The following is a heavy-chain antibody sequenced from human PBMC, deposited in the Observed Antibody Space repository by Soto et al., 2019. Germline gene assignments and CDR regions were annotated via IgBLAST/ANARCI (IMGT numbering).Heavy chain of an antibody. D-gene: IGHD3-16*01. J-gene: IGHJ6*02. V-gene: IGHV3-43D*04. CDR3: AKEGALDGMDV. CDR2: ISWDGGST. CDR1: GFTFDDYA. Sequence: PVGSLRLSCAASGFTFDDYAMHWVRQAPGKGLEWVSLISWDGGSTYYADSVKGRFTISRDNSKNSLYLQMNSLRAEDTALYYCAKEGALDGMDVWGQGTTVTVSS.